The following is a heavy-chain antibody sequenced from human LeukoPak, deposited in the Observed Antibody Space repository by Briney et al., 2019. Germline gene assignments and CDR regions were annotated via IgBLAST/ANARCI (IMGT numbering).Heavy chain of an antibody. J-gene: IGHJ4*02. CDR3: ARHSSGWSLGYYFDY. CDR2: IYYSGST. Sequence: SETLSLTCTVSGGSISSYYWSWIRQPPGKGLEWIGYIYYSGSTNYNPSLKSRVTISVDTSKNQFSLKLSSVTAADTAVYYCARHSSGWSLGYYFDYWGQGTLVTVSS. CDR1: GGSISSYY. V-gene: IGHV4-59*08. D-gene: IGHD6-19*01.